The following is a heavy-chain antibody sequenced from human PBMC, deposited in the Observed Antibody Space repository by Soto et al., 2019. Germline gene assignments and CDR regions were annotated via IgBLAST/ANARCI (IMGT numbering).Heavy chain of an antibody. D-gene: IGHD5-12*01. Sequence: EVQLLGSGGGLVRPGGSLRLSCAGSGFTFSSYPMSWVRQAPGKGPEWVAAIKAAGGDTYYADSVKGRFTISRDNFNDKLYLQMNSLTVEDTAMYYCKRDVVASSPPGADYWGQGTLVTVSS. J-gene: IGHJ4*02. V-gene: IGHV3-23*01. CDR3: KRDVVASSPPGADY. CDR1: GFTFSSYP. CDR2: IKAAGGDT.